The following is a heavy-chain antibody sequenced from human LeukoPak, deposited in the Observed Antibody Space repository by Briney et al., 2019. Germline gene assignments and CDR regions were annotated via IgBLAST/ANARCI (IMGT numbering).Heavy chain of an antibody. J-gene: IGHJ6*04. CDR3: AELGITMIGGV. CDR1: GFTFSNYW. D-gene: IGHD3-10*02. V-gene: IGHV3-7*01. Sequence: GGSLRLSCVASGFTFSNYWMSWVRQAPGKGLECVANIKEDGREKYYVDSVKGRFTISRDNAKNSLYLQMNSLRAEDTAVYYCAELGITMIGGVWGKGTTVTISS. CDR2: IKEDGREK.